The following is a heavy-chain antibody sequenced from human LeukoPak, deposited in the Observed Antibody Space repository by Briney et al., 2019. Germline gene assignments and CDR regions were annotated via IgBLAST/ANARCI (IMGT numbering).Heavy chain of an antibody. Sequence: ASVKVSCKASGYTFTSYGISWVRQAPGQRLEWMGWISAYNGNTNYAQKLQGRVTMTTDTSTSTAYMELRSLRSDDTAVYYCARVPIAVAGGKYYYYGMDVWGQGTTVTVSS. CDR1: GYTFTSYG. CDR3: ARVPIAVAGGKYYYYGMDV. V-gene: IGHV1-18*01. J-gene: IGHJ6*02. CDR2: ISAYNGNT. D-gene: IGHD6-19*01.